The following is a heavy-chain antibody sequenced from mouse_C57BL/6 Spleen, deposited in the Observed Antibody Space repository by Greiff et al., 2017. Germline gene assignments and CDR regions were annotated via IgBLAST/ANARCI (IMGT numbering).Heavy chain of an antibody. CDR2: IDPETGGT. CDR1: GYTFTDYE. D-gene: IGHD1-1*01. Sequence: VKLMESGAELVRPGASVTLSCKASGYTFTDYEMHWVKQTPVHGLEWIGAIDPETGGTAYNQKFKGKAILTADKSSSTAYMELRSLTSEDSAVYYCTRWGYGSTSEYFDVWGTGTTVTVSS. V-gene: IGHV1-15*01. J-gene: IGHJ1*03. CDR3: TRWGYGSTSEYFDV.